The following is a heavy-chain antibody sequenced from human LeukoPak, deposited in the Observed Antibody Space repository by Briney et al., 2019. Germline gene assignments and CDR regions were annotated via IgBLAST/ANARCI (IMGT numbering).Heavy chain of an antibody. CDR2: ISGSGGST. CDR1: VFTFSSYA. CDR3: AKANRITMIVLLDY. D-gene: IGHD3-22*01. Sequence: PGGSLRLSCAASVFTFSSYAMTWVRQAPGKGLEWVSSISGSGGSTSYADSVKGRFTISRDNSKNTLYLQMNSLRAEDTAVYFCAKANRITMIVLLDYWGQGTLVTVSS. J-gene: IGHJ4*02. V-gene: IGHV3-23*01.